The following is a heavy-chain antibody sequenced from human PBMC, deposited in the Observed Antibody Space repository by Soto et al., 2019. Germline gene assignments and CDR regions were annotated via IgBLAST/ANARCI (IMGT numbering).Heavy chain of an antibody. J-gene: IGHJ4*02. CDR3: AXVRVTHPWPGRSNFFDY. D-gene: IGHD3-10*01. V-gene: IGHV4-34*01. CDR1: GGSFSCYY. Sequence: PSETRSLTWALFGGSFSCYYWNWIRQAPGKGLEWLAEINHTGNTNYNPSLAGRLTISADPSNNQFSLQMTSVTAADTALYFCAXVRVTHPWPGRSNFFDYWGQGALVTVSS. CDR2: INHTGNT.